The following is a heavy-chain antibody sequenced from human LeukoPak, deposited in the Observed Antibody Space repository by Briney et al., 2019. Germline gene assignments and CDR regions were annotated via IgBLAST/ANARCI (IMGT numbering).Heavy chain of an antibody. Sequence: GASVKVSCKASGGTFSSYAISWVRQAPGQGLEWMGRIIPILGIANYAQKFRGRVTITADKSTSTAYMELSSLRSEDTAVYYCARDGNSGYDYWGQGTLVTVSS. J-gene: IGHJ4*02. CDR1: GGTFSSYA. CDR3: ARDGNSGYDY. D-gene: IGHD5-12*01. V-gene: IGHV1-69*04. CDR2: IIPILGIA.